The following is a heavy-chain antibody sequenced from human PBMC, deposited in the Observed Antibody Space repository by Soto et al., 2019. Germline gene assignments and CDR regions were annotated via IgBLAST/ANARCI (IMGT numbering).Heavy chain of an antibody. J-gene: IGHJ6*02. CDR3: AKDREMATITDYYYGMDV. V-gene: IGHV3-30*18. Sequence: PGGSLRLSCAASGFTFSSYGMHWVRQAPGKGLEWVAVISYDGSNKYYADSVKGRFTISRDNSKNTLYLQMNSLRAEDTAVYYCAKDREMATITDYYYGMDVWGQGTTVTVSS. D-gene: IGHD5-12*01. CDR2: ISYDGSNK. CDR1: GFTFSSYG.